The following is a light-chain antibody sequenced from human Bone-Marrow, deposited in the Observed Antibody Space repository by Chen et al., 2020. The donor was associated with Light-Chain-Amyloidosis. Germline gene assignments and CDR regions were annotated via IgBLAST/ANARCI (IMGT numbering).Light chain of an antibody. CDR3: QQYGSSYT. CDR1: QSVSSSY. V-gene: IGKV3-20*01. CDR2: GAS. J-gene: IGKJ2*01. Sequence: ELVLTQSPGTLSLSPGERATHSCRASQSVSSSYLAWYQQKPGQAPRLLIYGASSRATGIPDRFSGSGSGTDFTLTISRLEPEAFAVYYCQQYGSSYTFGQGTKLEIK.